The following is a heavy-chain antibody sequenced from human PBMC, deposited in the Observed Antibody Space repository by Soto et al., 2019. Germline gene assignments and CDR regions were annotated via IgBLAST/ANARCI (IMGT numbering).Heavy chain of an antibody. D-gene: IGHD6-19*01. CDR3: AGGITVAGPSRDGFDI. V-gene: IGHV4-4*02. CDR2: IYHSGSN. CDR1: SGSISSSNW. J-gene: IGHJ3*02. Sequence: QVQLQESGPGLVKPSGTLSLTCAVSSGSISSSNWWSWVRQPPGKGLEWIGEIYHSGSNNYNPSLKSRVTISVDKSTNQFSLKLSSVTAADTAVYYCAGGITVAGPSRDGFDIWGQGTMVTVSS.